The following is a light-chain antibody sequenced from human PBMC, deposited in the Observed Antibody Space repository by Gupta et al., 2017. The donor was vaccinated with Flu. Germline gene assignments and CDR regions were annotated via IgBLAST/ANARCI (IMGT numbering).Light chain of an antibody. J-gene: IGKJ1*01. V-gene: IGKV3-11*01. CDR1: QSVSSY. CDR2: DAS. Sequence: PGERATLSCRASQSVSSYLAWYQQKPGQAPRLRIYDASNRATGIPARFSGSGSGTDFTLTISSREQEDFAVYYCQQRSNWPSWTFGQGTKVEIK. CDR3: QQRSNWPSWT.